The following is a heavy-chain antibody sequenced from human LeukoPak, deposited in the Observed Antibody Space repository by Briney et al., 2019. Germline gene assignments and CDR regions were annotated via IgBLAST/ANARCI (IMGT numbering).Heavy chain of an antibody. D-gene: IGHD6-25*01. J-gene: IGHJ4*02. Sequence: GGSLRLSCSASGVTFSNYWMHWVRQAPGKGLVWASRINSDGSSTSYADSVKGRFTISRDNAKNTLYLQMNSLRAEDTAVYSCARRRSGHYFDYWGLGTLVTVSS. CDR3: ARRRSGHYFDY. CDR1: GVTFSNYW. CDR2: INSDGSST. V-gene: IGHV3-74*01.